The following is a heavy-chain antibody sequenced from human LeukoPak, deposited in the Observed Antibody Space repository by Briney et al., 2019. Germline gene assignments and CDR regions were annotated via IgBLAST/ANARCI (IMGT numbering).Heavy chain of an antibody. Sequence: GGSLRLSCVASGFTFVDVVMSWVRQAPGKGLEWVSAISYNVASTDYADSVKGRFAISRDNSKNTLYLQMNSLRAEDTAVYYCARRTGGTKDYWGQGTQVTVSS. CDR2: ISYNVAST. CDR1: GFTFVDVV. J-gene: IGHJ4*02. CDR3: ARRTGGTKDY. D-gene: IGHD7-27*01. V-gene: IGHV3-23*01.